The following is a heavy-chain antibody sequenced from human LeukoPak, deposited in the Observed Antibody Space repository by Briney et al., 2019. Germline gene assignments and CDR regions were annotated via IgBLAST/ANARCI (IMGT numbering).Heavy chain of an antibody. V-gene: IGHV1-2*02. CDR1: GYTFTDYY. CDR2: IDPNSGGT. Sequence: GASVKVSCKASGYTFTDYYIHWVRQAPGQGLEWVGWIDPNSGGTNYAQKFQDRVTMTRDTSINTAYMELSWLRSDDTAMYYCARDDAYDSFIWFDPWGQGTLVTVSS. J-gene: IGHJ5*02. D-gene: IGHD3-3*01. CDR3: ARDDAYDSFIWFDP.